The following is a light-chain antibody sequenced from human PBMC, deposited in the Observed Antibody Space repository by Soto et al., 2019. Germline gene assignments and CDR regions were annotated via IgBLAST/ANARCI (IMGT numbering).Light chain of an antibody. CDR3: QTRGSGIVV. CDR2: LNSDGSH. V-gene: IGLV4-69*01. CDR1: SGHSNYA. J-gene: IGLJ2*01. Sequence: QSVLTQSPSASASLGASVKLTCTLSSGHSNYAIAWHQQQSEKGTRYLMKLNSDGSHSKGDGIPDRLSGSSSGAERYLSISSLQSDDEADYYCQTRGSGIVVFGGGTKVTVL.